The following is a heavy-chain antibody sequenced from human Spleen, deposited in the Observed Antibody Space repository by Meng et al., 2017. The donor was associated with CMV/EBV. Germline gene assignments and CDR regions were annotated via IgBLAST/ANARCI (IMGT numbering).Heavy chain of an antibody. CDR3: ASVASLGYFDY. D-gene: IGHD7-27*01. V-gene: IGHV1-18*01. J-gene: IGHJ4*02. Sequence: SCKASGYTLTSDGISWVRQAPGQGLEWMEWISAYNGNTNYAQKLQGRVTMTTGKSTSTAYMELRSLRSDDTAVYYCASVASLGYFDYWGQGTLVTVSS. CDR2: ISAYNGNT. CDR1: GYTLTSDG.